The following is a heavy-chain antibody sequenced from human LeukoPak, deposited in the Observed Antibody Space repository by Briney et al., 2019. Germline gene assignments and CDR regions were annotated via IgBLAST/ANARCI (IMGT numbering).Heavy chain of an antibody. J-gene: IGHJ4*02. CDR3: ARIPTTYSSSWYEPEGGYFDY. D-gene: IGHD6-13*01. V-gene: IGHV3-23*01. CDR1: GFTFSSYA. Sequence: GGSLRLSCAASGFTFSSYAMSWVRQAPGKGLEWVSAISGSGGSTYYADSVKGRFTISRDNSKNTLYLQMNSLRAEDTAVYYCARIPTTYSSSWYEPEGGYFDYWGQGTLVTVSS. CDR2: ISGSGGST.